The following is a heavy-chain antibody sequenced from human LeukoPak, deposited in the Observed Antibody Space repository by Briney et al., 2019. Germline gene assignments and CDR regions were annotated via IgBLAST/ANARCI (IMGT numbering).Heavy chain of an antibody. CDR2: IYNSGST. CDR1: GGSISSYY. CDR3: ARNRNYYGSGVYFDY. V-gene: IGHV4-59*08. Sequence: SETLSLTCTVSGGSISSYYWSWIRQPPGKGLEWIGYIYNSGSTNYNPSLKSRVTISVDTSKNQFSLKLSSVTAADTAVYYCARNRNYYGSGVYFDYWGQGTLVTVSS. J-gene: IGHJ4*02. D-gene: IGHD3-10*01.